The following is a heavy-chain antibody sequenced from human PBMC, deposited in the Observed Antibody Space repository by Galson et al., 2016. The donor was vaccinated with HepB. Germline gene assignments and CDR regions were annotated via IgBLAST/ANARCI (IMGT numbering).Heavy chain of an antibody. V-gene: IGHV3-23*01. J-gene: IGHJ4*02. CDR1: GFTFSNFA. CDR2: IRRGGDST. Sequence: SLRLSCAASGFTFSNFAMTWVRQAPGKGLEWVSSIRRGGDSTYYADSVKGRFTISRDNSRNTLYLQMSSLRADDTALYYCATIRELDIRSGGICHSQFDYWGQGTLVTVSS. D-gene: IGHD2-15*01. CDR3: ATIRELDIRSGGICHSQFDY.